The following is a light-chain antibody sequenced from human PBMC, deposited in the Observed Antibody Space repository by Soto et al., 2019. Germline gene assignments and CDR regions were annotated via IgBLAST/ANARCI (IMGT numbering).Light chain of an antibody. CDR1: SSDVGGYNY. CDR2: DVS. Sequence: QSALTQPASVSGSPGQSTTISCTGTSSDVGGYNYVSWYQQHPGKAPKLLIYDVSYRPSGVSHRFSGSKSGTTASLTISGLQAEDEAGYYRNSYRSSSTRYVFASGTKVTVL. CDR3: NSYRSSSTRYV. J-gene: IGLJ1*01. V-gene: IGLV2-14*01.